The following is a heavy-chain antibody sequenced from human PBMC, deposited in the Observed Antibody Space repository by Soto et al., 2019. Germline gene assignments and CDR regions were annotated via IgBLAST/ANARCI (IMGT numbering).Heavy chain of an antibody. CDR1: GYTFTSYG. V-gene: IGHV1-18*04. D-gene: IGHD6-19*01. Sequence: ASGKVSCKASGYTFTSYGISWVRQAPGQGLEWMGWISAYNGNTNYAQKLQGRVTMTTDTSTSTAYMELRSLRSDDTAVYYCARIAVAKLYYHYYGMDFWGQGTTVTGS. J-gene: IGHJ6*02. CDR3: ARIAVAKLYYHYYGMDF. CDR2: ISAYNGNT.